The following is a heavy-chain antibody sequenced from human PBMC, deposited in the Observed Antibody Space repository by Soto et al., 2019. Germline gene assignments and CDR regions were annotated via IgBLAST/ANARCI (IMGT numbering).Heavy chain of an antibody. CDR3: ARGVGSSPPRY. V-gene: IGHV4-59*01. Sequence: SDTLSLTCTISGGSISVYYWSWIRQSPRQGLECIGYVYDNGRPYYSPSLKSRVTISADTSKNQISLKLTSATAADTAVYYCARGVGSSPPRYWGRGTLVTVSS. J-gene: IGHJ4*02. D-gene: IGHD3-9*01. CDR1: GGSISVYY. CDR2: VYDNGRP.